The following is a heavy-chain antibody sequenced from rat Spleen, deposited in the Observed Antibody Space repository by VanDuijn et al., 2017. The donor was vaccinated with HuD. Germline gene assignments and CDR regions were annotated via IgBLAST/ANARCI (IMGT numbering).Heavy chain of an antibody. V-gene: IGHV5S13*01. J-gene: IGHJ2*01. D-gene: IGHD1-2*01. CDR1: GFTFSNYG. CDR3: TRESYSTFDY. CDR2: ITSGGSNT. Sequence: EVQLVATGGGLVQPGRSLKLSCAASGFTFSNYGMAWVRQTPTKGLEWVASITSGGSNTYYPDSVKGRFTISRDNAQNSIYLQMNSLTSEDTATYYCTRESYSTFDYWGQGVMVTVSS.